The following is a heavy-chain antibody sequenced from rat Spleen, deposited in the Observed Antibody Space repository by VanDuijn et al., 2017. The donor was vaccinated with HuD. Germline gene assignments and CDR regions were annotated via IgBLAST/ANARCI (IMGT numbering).Heavy chain of an antibody. CDR3: DASYDGTYYYFDY. D-gene: IGHD1-12*02. Sequence: EVQLQESGPGLVKPSQSLPLTCSVTGHSIASSYRWNWIRTFPGNKLEWMGYINRSGTTTYSPSLKSRNSITRDTSKNQFFLQVNSVTTEDTATYYCDASYDGTYYYFDYWGQVVMVTVSS. CDR1: GHSIASSYR. V-gene: IGHV3-3*01. CDR2: INRSGTT. J-gene: IGHJ2*01.